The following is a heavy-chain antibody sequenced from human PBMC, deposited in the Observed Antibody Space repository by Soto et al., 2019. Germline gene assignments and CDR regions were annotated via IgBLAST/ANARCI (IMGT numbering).Heavy chain of an antibody. D-gene: IGHD3-9*01. CDR3: ARFRVDCDSVT. CDR2: INSDGSST. J-gene: IGHJ5*02. CDR1: GFAFSNYW. V-gene: IGHV3-74*01. Sequence: EVQLVESGGGLVQPGGSLRLSCAASGFAFSNYWMHWVRQAPGKGVVWVSRINSDGSSTSYADSVRGRFTISRDNAENALYMQMNSLRAEDTALYYCARFRVDCDSVTWGQGTLVTVSS.